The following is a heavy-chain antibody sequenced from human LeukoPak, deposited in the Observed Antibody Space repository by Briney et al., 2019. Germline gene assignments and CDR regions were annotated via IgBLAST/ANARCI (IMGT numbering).Heavy chain of an antibody. CDR3: AGGGGWNNFDY. D-gene: IGHD6-19*01. J-gene: IGHJ4*02. Sequence: SETLSLTCGVCGGSLSGYYWSWVRQPPGKGLEWIGYIYYSGSTNYNPSLKSRVTTSVDTSKNQFSLKLSSVTAADTAVYYCAGGGGWNNFDYWGQGTLVTVSS. CDR2: IYYSGST. CDR1: GGSLSGYY. V-gene: IGHV4-59*08.